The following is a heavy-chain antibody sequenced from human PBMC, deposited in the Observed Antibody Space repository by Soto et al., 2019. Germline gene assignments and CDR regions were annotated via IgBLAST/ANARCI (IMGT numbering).Heavy chain of an antibody. J-gene: IGHJ4*02. D-gene: IGHD6-13*01. CDR2: IIHSGST. CDR1: GGSVSSGSYY. V-gene: IGHV4-61*01. CDR3: ARQRAAAAQYYFDY. Sequence: SETLSLTCNVSGGSVSSGSYYWTWIRQPPGKGLEWIGYIIHSGSTDYNPSLQSRVTISLATSKNQFSLNLSSVTAADTAVYYCARQRAAAAQYYFDYWGQGTLVTVSS.